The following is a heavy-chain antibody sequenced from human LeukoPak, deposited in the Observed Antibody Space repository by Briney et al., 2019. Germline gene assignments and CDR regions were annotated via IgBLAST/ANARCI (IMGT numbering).Heavy chain of an antibody. CDR2: ISSSGSTI. CDR1: GFTLSSYA. J-gene: IGHJ4*02. D-gene: IGHD2-21*02. CDR3: ARSRTYCGGDCYAEFDY. V-gene: IGHV3-48*03. Sequence: GGSLRLSCAASGFTLSSYAMSWVRQAPGKGLEWVSYISSSGSTIYYADSVKGRFTISRDNAKNSLYLQMNSLRAEDTAVYYCARSRTYCGGDCYAEFDYWGQGTLVTVSS.